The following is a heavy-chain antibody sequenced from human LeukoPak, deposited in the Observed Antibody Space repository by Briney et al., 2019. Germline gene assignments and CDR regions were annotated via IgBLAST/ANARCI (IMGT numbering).Heavy chain of an antibody. D-gene: IGHD3-10*01. CDR3: ARGGITMVRGVNPP. CDR1: GGSFSGYY. J-gene: IGHJ5*02. Sequence: SETLSLTCAVYGGSFSGYYWSWIRQPPGKGLEWIGEINHSGSTNYNPSLKSRVTISVDTSKNQFSLKLSSVTAADTAVYYCARGGITMVRGVNPPWGQGTLSPSPQ. CDR2: INHSGST. V-gene: IGHV4-34*01.